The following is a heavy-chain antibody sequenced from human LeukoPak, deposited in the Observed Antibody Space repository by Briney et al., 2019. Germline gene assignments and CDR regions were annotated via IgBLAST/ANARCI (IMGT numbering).Heavy chain of an antibody. CDR1: GFTFSSYA. Sequence: GGSLRLSCAASGFTFSSYAINWVRQAPGKGLEWVSGISADGETTYYADSVKGRSTISRDNSKSSLSLHVNSLRVEDTAVYCCAKGGTVPWTGFDSWGQGTLVTVSS. D-gene: IGHD1-14*01. CDR3: AKGGTVPWTGFDS. J-gene: IGHJ4*02. V-gene: IGHV3-23*01. CDR2: ISADGETT.